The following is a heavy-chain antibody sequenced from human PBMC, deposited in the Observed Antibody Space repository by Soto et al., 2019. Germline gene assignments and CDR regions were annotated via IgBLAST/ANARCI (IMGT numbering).Heavy chain of an antibody. CDR3: ERAITLAGTFDF. Sequence: GGSLRLSCAASGFTVSSNYMRWVRQAPGKGLEWVSVIYIGGNTFYADSVKGRFTISRDNSKNTLYLQMNSLRAEDAAVYYFERAITLAGTFDFSGQGTLVIVSA. CDR1: GFTVSSNY. V-gene: IGHV3-53*01. CDR2: IYIGGNT. J-gene: IGHJ4*02. D-gene: IGHD1-1*01.